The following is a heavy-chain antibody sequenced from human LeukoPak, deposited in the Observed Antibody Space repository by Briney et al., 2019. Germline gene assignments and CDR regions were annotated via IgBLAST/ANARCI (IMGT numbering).Heavy chain of an antibody. Sequence: PSQTLSLTCAISGDSVSSNSAAWNWIRQSLSRGLEWLGRTYYRSKWYNDYADSVKGRITINPDTSKNLFSLQLNSVTPEDTAIYYCTRVEYSSSWTPLPFGPWGQGTLVTVSS. CDR3: TRVEYSSSWTPLPFGP. CDR1: GDSVSSNSAA. V-gene: IGHV6-1*01. D-gene: IGHD6-13*01. CDR2: TYYRSKWYN. J-gene: IGHJ5*02.